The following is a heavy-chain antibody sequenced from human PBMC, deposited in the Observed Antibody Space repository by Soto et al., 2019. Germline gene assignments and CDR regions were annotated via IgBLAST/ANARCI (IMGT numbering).Heavy chain of an antibody. D-gene: IGHD2-21*02. CDR3: ARGEICGGDCYLYYFDY. V-gene: IGHV1-69*13. CDR1: GGTFSSYA. Sequence: ASVKVSCKASGGTFSSYAISWVRQAPGQGLEWMGGIIPIFGTANYAQRFQGRVTITADESTSTAYMELSSLRSEDTAVYYCARGEICGGDCYLYYFDYWGQGTLVTVSS. CDR2: IIPIFGTA. J-gene: IGHJ4*02.